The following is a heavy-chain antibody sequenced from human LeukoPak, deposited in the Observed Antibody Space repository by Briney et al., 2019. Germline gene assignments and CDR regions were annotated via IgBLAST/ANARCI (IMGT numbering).Heavy chain of an antibody. Sequence: GESLKISCKVSGYSFTSYCIGWVRQMPGKGLEWMGIIYPGDSGPTYSPSFQGQVTISVDRSISTAYLQWSSLQASDTAMYYCGMSGDRVPLQDDVFDVWGQGTMVTVSS. CDR1: GYSFTSYC. CDR2: IYPGDSGP. J-gene: IGHJ3*01. CDR3: GMSGDRVPLQDDVFDV. D-gene: IGHD1-26*01. V-gene: IGHV5-51*01.